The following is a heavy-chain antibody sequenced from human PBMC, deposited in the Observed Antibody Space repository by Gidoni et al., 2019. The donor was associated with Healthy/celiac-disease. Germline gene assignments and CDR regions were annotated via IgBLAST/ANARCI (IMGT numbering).Heavy chain of an antibody. CDR1: GFTFSNAW. CDR2: IKSKTDGGTT. V-gene: IGHV3-15*01. D-gene: IGHD3-22*01. Sequence: EVQLVESGGGLVKPGGSLRLSCAASGFTFSNAWMSWVRQAPGKGLEWVGRIKSKTDGGTTDYAAPVKGRFTISRDESKNTLYLQMNSLKTEDTAVYYCTTDTYYYDSSGYYFAFDIWGQGTMVTVSS. CDR3: TTDTYYYDSSGYYFAFDI. J-gene: IGHJ3*02.